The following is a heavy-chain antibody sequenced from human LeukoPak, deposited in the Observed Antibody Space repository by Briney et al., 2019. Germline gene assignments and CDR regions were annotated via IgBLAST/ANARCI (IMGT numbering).Heavy chain of an antibody. CDR2: ISSSGSTI. J-gene: IGHJ4*02. V-gene: IGHV3-48*04. Sequence: PGGSLRLSCAASGFTFSSYSMSWIRQAPGKGPEWVSYISSSGSTIYYADSVKGRFTISRDNAKNSLYLQMNSLRAEDTAVYYCAREVEGFGELSDYWGQGTLVTVSS. D-gene: IGHD3-10*01. CDR3: AREVEGFGELSDY. CDR1: GFTFSSYS.